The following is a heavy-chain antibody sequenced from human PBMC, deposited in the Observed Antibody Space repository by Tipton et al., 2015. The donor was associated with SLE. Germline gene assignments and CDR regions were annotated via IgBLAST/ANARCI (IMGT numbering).Heavy chain of an antibody. CDR2: INHSGST. J-gene: IGHJ4*02. D-gene: IGHD5-18*01. CDR3: ARVGKAMVPFDY. V-gene: IGHV4-39*01. CDR1: GGSISSSTYY. Sequence: TLSLTCTVSGGSISSSTYYWSWIRQPPGKGLEWIGEINHSGSTYYNPSLKSRVTISVDTSKNQFSLKLSSVTAADTAVYYCARVGKAMVPFDYWGQGTLVTVSS.